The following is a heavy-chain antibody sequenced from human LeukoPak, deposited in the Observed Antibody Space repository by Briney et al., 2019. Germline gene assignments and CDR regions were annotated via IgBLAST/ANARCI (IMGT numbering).Heavy chain of an antibody. D-gene: IGHD2-8*01. CDR3: ARDRYCTNGVCYLSTVDY. Sequence: ASVKVSCKASGYTFTSYGISWVRQAPGQGLEWMGWISAYNGNTNYAQKLQGRVTMTTGTSTSTAYMELRSLRSDDTAVYYCARDRYCTNGVCYLSTVDYWGQGTLSPSPQ. CDR2: ISAYNGNT. CDR1: GYTFTSYG. V-gene: IGHV1-18*01. J-gene: IGHJ4*02.